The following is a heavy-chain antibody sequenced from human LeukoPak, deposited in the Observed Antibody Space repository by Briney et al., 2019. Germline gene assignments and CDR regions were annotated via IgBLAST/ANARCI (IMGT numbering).Heavy chain of an antibody. CDR2: IKPDGTEK. V-gene: IGHV3-7*01. CDR1: GFLFSNYW. D-gene: IGHD6-6*01. J-gene: IGHJ4*02. Sequence: WGSLRLSCAASGFLFSNYWMSWVRQAPGKGLEWVANIKPDGTEKYYVDSLKGRFTISRDNAKNSLYLQMNSLRVEDTAVYYCARGGNSSWDYWGQGALVTVSS. CDR3: ARGGNSSWDY.